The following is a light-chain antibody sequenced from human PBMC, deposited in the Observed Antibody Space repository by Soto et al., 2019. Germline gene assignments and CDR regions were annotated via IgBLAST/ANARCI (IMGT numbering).Light chain of an antibody. CDR1: QSLVHSDGNTY. CDR2: KVS. CDR3: IQGTHWPYT. J-gene: IGKJ5*01. V-gene: IGKV2-30*02. Sequence: DVVMTQSPLSLPVTLGQPASISCRSSQSLVHSDGNTYLNWLQQRQGQARRRLICKVSKRDSGVPDRFSGSASGTDFTLKISRVEAEDVGVYYCIQGTHWPYTFGQGTRLEIK.